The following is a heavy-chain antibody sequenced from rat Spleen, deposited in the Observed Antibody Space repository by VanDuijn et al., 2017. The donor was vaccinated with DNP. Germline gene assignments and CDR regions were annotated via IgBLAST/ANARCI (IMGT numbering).Heavy chain of an antibody. J-gene: IGHJ4*01. Sequence: EVQLQESGPGLVKPSQSLSLTCSVTGYSITSSYRWNWIRKFPGNKLEWMGYINSAGSTNYNPSLKSRISITRDTSKNQFFLQVNSVTTEDTANYYCARGGAMDAWGQGTSVTVSS. CDR3: ARGGAMDA. V-gene: IGHV3-3*01. D-gene: IGHD1-11*01. CDR2: INSAGST. CDR1: GYSITSSYR.